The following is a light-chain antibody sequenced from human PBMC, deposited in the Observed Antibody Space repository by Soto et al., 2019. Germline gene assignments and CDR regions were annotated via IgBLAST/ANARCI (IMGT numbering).Light chain of an antibody. J-gene: IGKJ1*01. Sequence: NVLRQSPDTLSLSPGEGATLSCRASQTVSSNYLAWYQHRPGQAPKLIIHGASYTAPGIPDRFSGSGSGADFTLTISRLEPVHFAVYFCQHYCNSLWTFGQATKVDIK. CDR1: QTVSSNY. V-gene: IGKV3-20*01. CDR2: GAS. CDR3: QHYCNSLWT.